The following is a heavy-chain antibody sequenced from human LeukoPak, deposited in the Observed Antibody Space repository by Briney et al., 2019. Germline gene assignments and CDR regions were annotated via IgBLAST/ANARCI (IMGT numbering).Heavy chain of an antibody. D-gene: IGHD6-19*01. Sequence: SQTLSLTCTVSGGSISTYSWTWIRQPPGKGLEWIGNIYYSGSTNYNPSLKSRVTISIDTSKNQFSLKVSSVTAADTAVYYCARAHSSGWPHMFDPWGQGTLVTVPS. CDR3: ARAHSSGWPHMFDP. J-gene: IGHJ5*02. CDR1: GGSISTYS. V-gene: IGHV4-59*01. CDR2: IYYSGST.